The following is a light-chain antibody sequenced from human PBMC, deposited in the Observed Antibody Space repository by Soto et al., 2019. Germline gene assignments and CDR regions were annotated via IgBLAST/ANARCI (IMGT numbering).Light chain of an antibody. CDR3: QQYTDWPLT. V-gene: IGKV3-20*01. CDR2: GIS. CDR1: QSINSNY. J-gene: IGKJ1*01. Sequence: EIVMTQSPATLSLSPGERATLSCRASQSINSNYLAWYQQKPGQAPRLLIYGISSRATGVPDRFSGSGSGTDFTLTISRLEPEDFAVYYCQQYTDWPLTFGQGTKVDIK.